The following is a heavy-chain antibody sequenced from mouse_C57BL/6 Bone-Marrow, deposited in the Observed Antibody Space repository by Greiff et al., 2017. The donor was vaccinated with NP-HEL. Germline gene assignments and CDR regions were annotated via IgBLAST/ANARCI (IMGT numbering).Heavy chain of an antibody. CDR1: GYTFTSYW. CDR3: ARGDYGSSFLAMDY. D-gene: IGHD1-1*01. CDR2: IDPSDSYT. Sequence: VQLQQPGAELVMPGASVKLSCKASGYTFTSYWMHWVKQRPGQGLEWIGEIDPSDSYTNYNQKFKGKSTLTVDKSSSTAYMQLSSLTSEDSAVYYCARGDYGSSFLAMDYWGQGTSVTVSS. J-gene: IGHJ4*01. V-gene: IGHV1-69*01.